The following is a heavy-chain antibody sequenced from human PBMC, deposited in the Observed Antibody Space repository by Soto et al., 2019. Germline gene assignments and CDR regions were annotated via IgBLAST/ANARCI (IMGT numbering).Heavy chain of an antibody. J-gene: IGHJ6*02. CDR3: TRERYHYGLDV. CDR1: GLIFSDHY. Sequence: EVLLVESGGGFVQPGGSLRLSCAVSGLIFSDHYMDWVRQAPGKGLEWVGRTGDKANSYTVQYAASVKGRFIISRDDSRNSLYLQMNSLKNDDTAVYYCTRERYHYGLDVWGQGTTVTVSS. V-gene: IGHV3-72*01. CDR2: TGDKANSYTV.